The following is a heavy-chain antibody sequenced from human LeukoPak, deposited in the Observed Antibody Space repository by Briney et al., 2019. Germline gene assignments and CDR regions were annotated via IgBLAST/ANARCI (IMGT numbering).Heavy chain of an antibody. CDR3: ASMKVMTSTPLPCDY. V-gene: IGHV4-4*02. CDR1: GVAMNTNHW. Sequence: SETLSLTCAVSGVAMNTNHWWTWVRQTPGKGLEWIGEIYHEGSTNYNPSLKGRVTISIDKSKSQFSLKMKSVTAADTAVYYCASMKVMTSTPLPCDYWGQGTLVTVSS. J-gene: IGHJ4*02. D-gene: IGHD2-21*02. CDR2: IYHEGST.